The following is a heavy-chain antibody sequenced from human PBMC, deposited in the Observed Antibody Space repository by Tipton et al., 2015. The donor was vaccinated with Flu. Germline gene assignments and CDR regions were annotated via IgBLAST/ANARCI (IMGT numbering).Heavy chain of an antibody. CDR1: GYSISSGYY. J-gene: IGHJ2*01. D-gene: IGHD3-22*01. CDR2: INDSGNT. V-gene: IGHV4-38-2*02. CDR3: ARGVMGTMIRPWYFDL. Sequence: GLVKPSETLSLTCTVSGYSISSGYYWSWIRQPPGKGLEWIGEINDSGNTNCNPPLKSRVSISVDTSKNQFSLKLTSVTAADTAVYYCARGVMGTMIRPWYFDLWGRGTLVTVSP.